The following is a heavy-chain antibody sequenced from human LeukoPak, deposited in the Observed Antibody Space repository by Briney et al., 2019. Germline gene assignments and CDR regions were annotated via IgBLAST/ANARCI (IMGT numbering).Heavy chain of an antibody. D-gene: IGHD5-24*01. CDR1: AGSISSYY. Sequence: SETRSLTCTVAAGSISSYYWSWIRQPPGNVRGWNGYIYYSVTTSYNPSLKGRVTISGDSSKDQFSLKLTALTPADTALYYCARHGSRDGYNLRYFDYWGQGPLVTVSS. V-gene: IGHV4-59*08. CDR3: ARHGSRDGYNLRYFDY. J-gene: IGHJ4*02. CDR2: IYYSVTT.